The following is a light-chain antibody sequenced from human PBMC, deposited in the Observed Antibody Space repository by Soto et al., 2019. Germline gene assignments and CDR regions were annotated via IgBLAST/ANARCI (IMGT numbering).Light chain of an antibody. CDR3: QHYGDSSST. CDR1: QTIAYNF. CDR2: DAS. V-gene: IGKV3D-20*01. J-gene: IGKJ4*01. Sequence: IVLTQSPGTLSVSPGEVATLSCGASQTIAYNFLAWYQQKPGLAPRLLVYDASKRATGIPDRFSGSGSGTDFTLNITTLEPEDFEVYYCQHYGDSSSTFGGGTRVEI.